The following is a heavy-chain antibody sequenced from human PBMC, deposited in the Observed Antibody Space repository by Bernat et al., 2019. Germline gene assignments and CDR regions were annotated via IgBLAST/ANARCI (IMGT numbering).Heavy chain of an antibody. CDR2: IRPEGSNG. D-gene: IGHD3-22*01. Sequence: VEPGGSLRLSCVVSGFSFSTYTMHWVRQAPGKGLEWVAFIRPEGSNGYSGDSVKGRFTISRDNSKNTLYLQMNSLRPEDTAVYYCTSYSDPRAYLYWYFDFWGPGALVTVSS. V-gene: IGHV3-30*02. J-gene: IGHJ2*01. CDR1: GFSFSTYT. CDR3: TSYSDPRAYLYWYFDF.